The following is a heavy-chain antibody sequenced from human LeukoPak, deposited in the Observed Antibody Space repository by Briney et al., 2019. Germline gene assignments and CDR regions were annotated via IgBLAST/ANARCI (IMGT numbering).Heavy chain of an antibody. J-gene: IGHJ4*02. CDR1: GGSINTYC. Sequence: SETLSLTCTVSGGSINTYCWSWIRQPAGKGLEWIGRISTGGIINFNPSLESRVTMSVDTSKKQFSLRLSSVTAADTAVYYCARDQGDYGDHRYFDYWGQGTLVTVSS. D-gene: IGHD4-17*01. V-gene: IGHV4-4*07. CDR2: ISTGGII. CDR3: ARDQGDYGDHRYFDY.